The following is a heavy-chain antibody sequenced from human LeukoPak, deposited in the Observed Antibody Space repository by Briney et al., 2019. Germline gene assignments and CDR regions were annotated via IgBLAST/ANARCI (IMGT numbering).Heavy chain of an antibody. V-gene: IGHV1-2*02. J-gene: IGHJ4*02. D-gene: IGHD6-19*01. Sequence: PQASVKVSCKASGYTFTGYYMHWVRQAPGQGLEWMGWINPNSGGTNYAQKFRGRVTMTRDTSISTAYMELSRLRSDDTAVYYCARVGYQYSSGWPNDYWGQGTLVTVSS. CDR1: GYTFTGYY. CDR2: INPNSGGT. CDR3: ARVGYQYSSGWPNDY.